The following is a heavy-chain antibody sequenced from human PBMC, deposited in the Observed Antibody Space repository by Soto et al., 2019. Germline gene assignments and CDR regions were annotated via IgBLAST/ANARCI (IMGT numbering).Heavy chain of an antibody. D-gene: IGHD3-10*01. Sequence: PGGSLRLSCAASGFTFSSYAMSWVRQAPGKGLEWVSAISGSGGSTYYADSVKGRFTISRDNSKNTLYLQMNSLRAEDTAVYYCAKEGPRKWFGELLYYFDYWGQGTLVTVSS. V-gene: IGHV3-23*01. CDR1: GFTFSSYA. CDR2: ISGSGGST. J-gene: IGHJ4*02. CDR3: AKEGPRKWFGELLYYFDY.